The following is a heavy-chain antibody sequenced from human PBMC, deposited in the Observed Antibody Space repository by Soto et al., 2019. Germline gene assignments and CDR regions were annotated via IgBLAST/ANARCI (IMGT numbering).Heavy chain of an antibody. V-gene: IGHV3-53*01. CDR1: GFTVSSNY. CDR2: LYRGGST. J-gene: IGHJ3*02. Sequence: EVQLVESGGGLIQPGGSLRLSCAASGFTVSSNYMSWVRQAPGKGLEWVSGLYRGGSTDYAESVKGRFTISRDNSKNTRYLQMNSLRAEDTAVYYCARDGEWELLGAFDIWGQGTMVTVSS. CDR3: ARDGEWELLGAFDI. D-gene: IGHD1-26*01.